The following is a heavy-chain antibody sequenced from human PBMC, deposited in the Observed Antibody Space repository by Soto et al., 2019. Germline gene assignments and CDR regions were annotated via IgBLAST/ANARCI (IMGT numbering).Heavy chain of an antibody. CDR3: TTGESSSWYYFDY. V-gene: IGHV3-15*01. CDR2: IKSKTDGGTT. CDR1: GFTFSNAW. D-gene: IGHD6-13*01. Sequence: GGSLRLSCAASGFTFSNAWMSWVRQAPGKGLEWVGRIKSKTDGGTTDYAAPVKGRFTISRDDSKNTLYLQMNSLKTEDTAVYYCTTGESSSWYYFDYWGQGTLVTVSS. J-gene: IGHJ4*02.